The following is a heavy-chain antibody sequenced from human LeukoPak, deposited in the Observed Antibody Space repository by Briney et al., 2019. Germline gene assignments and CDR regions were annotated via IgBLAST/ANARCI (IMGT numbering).Heavy chain of an antibody. D-gene: IGHD6-6*01. J-gene: IGHJ5*02. CDR2: INPNSGGT. CDR3: ARELAGFDP. V-gene: IGHV1-2*02. CDR1: GYTFSDPF. Sequence: ASVKVSCKTSGYTFSDPFIHWVRQAPGQGLEWMGWINPNSGGTNYAQKFQGRVTMTRDRSINTAYMELSRLISDDTAIFYCARELAGFDPWGQGTLVTVSS.